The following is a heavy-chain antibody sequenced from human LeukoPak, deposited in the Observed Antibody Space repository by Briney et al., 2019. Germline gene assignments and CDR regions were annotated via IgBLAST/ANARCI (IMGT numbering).Heavy chain of an antibody. CDR3: ARDGGPGFRPL. CDR1: GFTFSSYS. Sequence: PGGSLRLSCAASGFTFSSYSMNWVRQAPGKGLEWVSYISSSSSTIYYADSVKGRFTISRDNARNSLYLQMNSLRAEDTAVYYCARDGGPGFRPLWGQGTLVTVSS. V-gene: IGHV3-48*04. CDR2: ISSSSSTI. D-gene: IGHD3-16*01. J-gene: IGHJ4*02.